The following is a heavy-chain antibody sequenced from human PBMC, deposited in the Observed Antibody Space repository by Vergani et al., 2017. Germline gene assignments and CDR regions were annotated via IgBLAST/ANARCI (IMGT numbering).Heavy chain of an antibody. J-gene: IGHJ3*01. Sequence: QVQLQESGPGLVTPSETLSLTCTVSNYSISRGYFWGWIRRPPGKGLEWIASFHHTGMTYNNPSLKSRVTISVDTSKNLISLKLNSVTAADTALYYCARDGGEYDKDALDVWGQGTKVTVTS. CDR3: ARDGGEYDKDALDV. D-gene: IGHD2-21*01. CDR1: NYSISRGYF. CDR2: FHHTGMT. V-gene: IGHV4-38-2*02.